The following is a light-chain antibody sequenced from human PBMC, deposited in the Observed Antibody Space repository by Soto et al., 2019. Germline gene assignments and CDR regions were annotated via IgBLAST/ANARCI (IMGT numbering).Light chain of an antibody. J-gene: IGKJ1*01. CDR1: QSVSSS. CDR3: QQYNNWWT. V-gene: IGKV3-15*01. Sequence: EIVMTQSPVTLSVSPGERATLSCRTSQSVSSSLAWYQQKPGQAPRLLIYGASSRATGIPARFSGSGSGTEFTLTISSLQSADFGVYYCQQYNNWWTFGQGTKVEIK. CDR2: GAS.